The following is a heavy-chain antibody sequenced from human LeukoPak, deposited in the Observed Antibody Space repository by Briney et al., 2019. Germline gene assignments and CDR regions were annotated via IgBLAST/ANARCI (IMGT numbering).Heavy chain of an antibody. CDR3: AICCRVSEAAFDI. CDR2: IWYDGSNK. CDR1: GFTFSSYA. V-gene: IGHV3-33*08. D-gene: IGHD2-8*01. J-gene: IGHJ3*02. Sequence: PGGSLRLSCAASGFTFSSYAMRWVRQAPGKGLEWVAVIWYDGSNKYYADSVKGRFTISRDNSKNTLYLQMNSLRAEDTAVYYCAICCRVSEAAFDIWREGTSVSV.